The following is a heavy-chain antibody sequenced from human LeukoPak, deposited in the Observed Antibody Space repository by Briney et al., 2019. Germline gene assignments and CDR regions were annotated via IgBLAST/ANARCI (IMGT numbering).Heavy chain of an antibody. V-gene: IGHV3-23*01. CDR3: AKGYCTNGVCPPFDY. CDR2: ISGSGGST. J-gene: IGHJ4*02. D-gene: IGHD2-8*01. Sequence: GGSLRLSCAASGFTFSSYAMSWVRQAPGKGLEWVSGISGSGGSTYYADSVKGRFTISRDNSKNTLYLQMNSLRAEDTAVYYCAKGYCTNGVCPPFDYWGQGTLVTVSS. CDR1: GFTFSSYA.